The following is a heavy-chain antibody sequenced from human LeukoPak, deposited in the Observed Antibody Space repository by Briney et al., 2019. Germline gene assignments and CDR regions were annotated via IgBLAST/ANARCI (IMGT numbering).Heavy chain of an antibody. CDR1: GGSISNGSYY. V-gene: IGHV4-61*02. J-gene: IGHJ5*02. CDR3: ARVGDCSVDSNCYHFADWFDP. Sequence: SETLSLTCTVSGGSISNGSYYWSWIRQPAGKGLEWIGRIYTSGSTNYNPSLTSRVTISVDPSKNQFSLKLSSVTATDTAVYYCARVGDCSVDSNCYHFADWFDPWGQGTLVTVSS. CDR2: IYTSGST. D-gene: IGHD2-15*01.